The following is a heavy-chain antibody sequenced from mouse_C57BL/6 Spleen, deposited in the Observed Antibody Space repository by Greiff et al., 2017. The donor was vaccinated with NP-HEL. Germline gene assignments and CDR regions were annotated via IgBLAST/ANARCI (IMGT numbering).Heavy chain of an antibody. CDR2: ISDGGSYT. J-gene: IGHJ3*01. V-gene: IGHV5-4*01. CDR1: GFTFSSYA. D-gene: IGHD2-1*01. Sequence: EVKLVESGGGLVKPGGSLKLSCAASGFTFSSYAMSWVRQTPEKRLEWVATISDGGSYTYYPDNVKGRFTISRDNAKNNLYLQMSHLKSEDTAMYYCAREGNYGWFAYWGQGTLVTVSA. CDR3: AREGNYGWFAY.